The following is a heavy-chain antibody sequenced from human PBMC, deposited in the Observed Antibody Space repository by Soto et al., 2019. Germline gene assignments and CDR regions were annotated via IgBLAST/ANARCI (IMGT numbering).Heavy chain of an antibody. D-gene: IGHD3-10*01. J-gene: IGHJ6*02. CDR1: GVTISSWY. V-gene: IGHV4-39*01. CDR2: LYYSGST. Sequence: SETLSLTCTVSGVTISSWYLSWIRQPPGKGLEWIGRLYYSGSTYYNASLKSRFTISVDTSKNQFSLKLSSVTAADTAVYCFASLGVEVEGSWRYDYYNYVMDVWGQGTTVTVSS. CDR3: ASLGVEVEGSWRYDYYNYVMDV.